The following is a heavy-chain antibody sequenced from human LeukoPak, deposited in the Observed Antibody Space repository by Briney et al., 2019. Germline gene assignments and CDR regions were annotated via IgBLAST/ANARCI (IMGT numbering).Heavy chain of an antibody. V-gene: IGHV3-53*01. D-gene: IGHD7-27*01. J-gene: IGHJ5*02. CDR1: GFTFSSYW. CDR2: IYSGGST. Sequence: GGSLRLSCAASGFTFSSYWMSWVRQAPGKGLEWVSVIYSGGSTYYADSVKGRFTISRDNSKNTLYLQMNSLRAEDTAAYYCARGGLGLFDPWGQGTLVTVSS. CDR3: ARGGLGLFDP.